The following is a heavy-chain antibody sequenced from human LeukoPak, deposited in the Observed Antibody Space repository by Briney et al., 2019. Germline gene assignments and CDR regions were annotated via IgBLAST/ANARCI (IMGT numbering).Heavy chain of an antibody. CDR3: ARDRREYYYDSSRFDP. V-gene: IGHV4-4*02. CDR2: IYHSGST. CDR1: GGSISSSNW. D-gene: IGHD3-22*01. J-gene: IGHJ5*02. Sequence: PSGTLSLTCAVSGGSISSSNWWSWVRQTPGKGLEWIGEIYHSGSTNYNPSLKSRVTMSVDTSKNQFSLKLSSVTAADTAVYYCARDRREYYYDSSRFDPWGQGTLVTVSS.